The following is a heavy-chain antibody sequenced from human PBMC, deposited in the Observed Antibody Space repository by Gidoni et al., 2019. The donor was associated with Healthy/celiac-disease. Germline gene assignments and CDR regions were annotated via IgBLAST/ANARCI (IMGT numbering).Heavy chain of an antibody. CDR2: IRSKANSYAT. V-gene: IGHV3-73*02. J-gene: IGHJ3*02. D-gene: IGHD3-16*02. Sequence: EVQLVESGGGLVQPGGSLKLSCAASGFTFSGSAMHWVRQASGKGLEWVGRIRSKANSYATAYAASVKGRFTISRDDSKNTAYLQMNSLKTEDTAVYYCTRRGVGYDYVWGSYRYTAAFDIWGQGTMVTVSS. CDR1: GFTFSGSA. CDR3: TRRGVGYDYVWGSYRYTAAFDI.